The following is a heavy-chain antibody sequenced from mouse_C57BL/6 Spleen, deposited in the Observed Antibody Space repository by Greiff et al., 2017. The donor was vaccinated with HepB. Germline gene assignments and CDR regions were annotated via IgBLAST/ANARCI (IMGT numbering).Heavy chain of an antibody. D-gene: IGHD4-1*01. Sequence: VKLMESGPGLVQPSQSLSITCTVSGFSLTSYGVHWVRQSPGKGLEWLGVIWSGGSTDYNAAFISRLSISKDNSKSQVFFKMNSLQADDTAIYYCARKGEANWGAWFAYWGQGTLVTVSA. CDR1: GFSLTSYG. V-gene: IGHV2-2*01. CDR2: IWSGGST. CDR3: ARKGEANWGAWFAY. J-gene: IGHJ3*01.